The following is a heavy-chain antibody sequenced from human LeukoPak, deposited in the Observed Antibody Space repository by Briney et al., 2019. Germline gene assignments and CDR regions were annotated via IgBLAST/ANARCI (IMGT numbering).Heavy chain of an antibody. V-gene: IGHV4-59*01. J-gene: IGHJ6*02. CDR2: IYSSGST. D-gene: IGHD2-21*02. CDR3: ARVTASLSFYYGMDV. Sequence: SETLSLTCTVSRGSFSSYYWSWIRQPPGRGLEWIRHIYSSGSTNYNPSLKSRVTISVDTSKNLFSLKLTSVTAADTAVYFCARVTASLSFYYGMDVWGHGTTVTVSS. CDR1: RGSFSSYY.